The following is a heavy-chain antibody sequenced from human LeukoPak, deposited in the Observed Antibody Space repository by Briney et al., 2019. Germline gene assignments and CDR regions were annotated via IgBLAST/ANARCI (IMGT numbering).Heavy chain of an antibody. V-gene: IGHV5-51*01. CDR1: GYSFNSYW. D-gene: IGHD2-15*01. CDR2: IYPGDSDT. J-gene: IGHJ4*02. Sequence: GESLKIFLKGSGYSFNSYWIGLVRQMPGKGVGWVGIIYPGDSDTRYSPSFQGQVTISADKSISTAYLQWSSLKASDTAMYYCARHVDKLDYWGQGTLVTVSS. CDR3: ARHVDKLDY.